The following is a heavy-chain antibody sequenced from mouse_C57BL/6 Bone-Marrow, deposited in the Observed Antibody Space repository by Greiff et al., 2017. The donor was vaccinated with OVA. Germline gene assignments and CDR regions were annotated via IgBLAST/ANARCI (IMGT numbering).Heavy chain of an antibody. CDR2: FDPNSGGT. CDR1: GYTFTSYW. D-gene: IGHD1-1*01. CDR3: ARPPFYGSSYNWYFDV. J-gene: IGHJ1*03. V-gene: IGHV1-72*01. Sequence: QVQLQQPGAELVKPGASVKLSCKASGYTFTSYWMHWVKQRPGRGLEWIGRFDPNSGGTKYNEKFKSKATLTVDKPSSTAYMQLSSLTSEDSAVYYCARPPFYGSSYNWYFDVWGTGTTVTVSS.